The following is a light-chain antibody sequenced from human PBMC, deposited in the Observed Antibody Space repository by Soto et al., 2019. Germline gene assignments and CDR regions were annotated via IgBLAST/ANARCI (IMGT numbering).Light chain of an antibody. J-gene: IGKJ4*01. Sequence: EIVLTQSPATLSLSQGERVTLSCRDSQSVTNNLGWYQHKPCQAPSLLIYYASKRATGIPASVSGSGSATAMTLTISSLGTDDFAVYYCQQRCKWPLTFGVGTMVEI. CDR1: QSVTNN. V-gene: IGKV3-11*01. CDR3: QQRCKWPLT. CDR2: YAS.